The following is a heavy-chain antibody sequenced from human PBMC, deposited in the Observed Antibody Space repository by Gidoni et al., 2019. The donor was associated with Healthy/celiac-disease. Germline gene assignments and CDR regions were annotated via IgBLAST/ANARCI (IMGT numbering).Heavy chain of an antibody. Sequence: QVQLVQSGAEVKKPGASVKVSCKASGYTFTSYYMHWVRQAPGQGLEWMGIINPSGGSTSYAQKFQGRVTMTRDTSTSTVYMELSSLRSEDTAVYYCARGYRLNYDSSGAYLDYWAQGTLVTVSS. CDR3: ARGYRLNYDSSGAYLDY. D-gene: IGHD3-22*01. J-gene: IGHJ4*02. V-gene: IGHV1-46*01. CDR2: INPSGGST. CDR1: GYTFTSYY.